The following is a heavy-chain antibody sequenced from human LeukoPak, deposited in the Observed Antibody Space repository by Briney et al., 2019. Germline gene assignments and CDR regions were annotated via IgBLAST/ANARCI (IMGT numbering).Heavy chain of an antibody. V-gene: IGHV1-2*02. J-gene: IGHJ4*02. Sequence: ASVKVSCKASGYTFTSYYMHWVRQAPGQGLEWMGIINPSGGGTNYAQKFQGRVTMTRDTSISTAYMELSRLRSDDTAVYYCARDHGAAMVTVDYWGQGTLVTVSS. CDR3: ARDHGAAMVTVDY. CDR2: INPSGGGT. CDR1: GYTFTSYY. D-gene: IGHD5-18*01.